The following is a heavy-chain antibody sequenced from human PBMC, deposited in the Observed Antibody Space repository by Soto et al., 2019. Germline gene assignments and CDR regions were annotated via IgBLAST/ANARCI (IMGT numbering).Heavy chain of an antibody. Sequence: QVQLVQSGAEVKKPGSSVKVSCKASGGTFSSYANSWVRQAPGQGLEWMGGIIPIFGTANYAQKFQGRVTITADESTSTAYMELSSLRSEDTAVYYCARDTSGIAVAGYYFDYWGQGTLVTVSS. CDR3: ARDTSGIAVAGYYFDY. CDR2: IIPIFGTA. V-gene: IGHV1-69*12. J-gene: IGHJ4*02. D-gene: IGHD6-19*01. CDR1: GGTFSSYA.